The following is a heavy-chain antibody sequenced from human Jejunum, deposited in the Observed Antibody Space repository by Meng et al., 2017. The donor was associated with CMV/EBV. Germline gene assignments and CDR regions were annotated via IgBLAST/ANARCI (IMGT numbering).Heavy chain of an antibody. CDR2: VSGSGDST. V-gene: IGHV3-23*01. Sequence: TFTKYDMSWVRQAPGKGLEWVSTVSGSGDSTYSADSVKGRFTISRDNSKNTLYLQMSGLRAEDTALYYCAKKLGYYDSSGHYFDYWGQGTRVTVSS. J-gene: IGHJ4*02. D-gene: IGHD3-22*01. CDR1: TFTKYD. CDR3: AKKLGYYDSSGHYFDY.